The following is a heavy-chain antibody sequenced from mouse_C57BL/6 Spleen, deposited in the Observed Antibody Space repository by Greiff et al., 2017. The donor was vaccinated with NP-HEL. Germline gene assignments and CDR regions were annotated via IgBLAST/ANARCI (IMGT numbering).Heavy chain of an antibody. CDR2: IYPGGGYT. J-gene: IGHJ3*01. CDR3: ARWGLRQGFAY. V-gene: IGHV1-63*01. D-gene: IGHD2-4*01. CDR1: GYTFTNYW. Sequence: QVQLQQSGAELVRPGTSVKMSCKASGYTFTNYWIGWAKQRPGHGLEWIGDIYPGGGYTNYNEKFKGKATLTADKSSSTAYMQFSSLTSEDSAIYYCARWGLRQGFAYWGQGTLVTVSA.